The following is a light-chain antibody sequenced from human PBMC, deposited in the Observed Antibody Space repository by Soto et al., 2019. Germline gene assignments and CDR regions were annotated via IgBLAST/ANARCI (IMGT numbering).Light chain of an antibody. J-gene: IGKJ1*01. CDR2: DAS. CDR3: QQRSNWPPT. Sequence: EIVLTQSPGTLSLSPGERASLSCGASQSVGNNLAWYRQKPGQAPRLLIYDASTRATGIPARFSGSGSGTDFTLTITSLEPEDFAVYYCQQRSNWPPTFGQGTKVDIK. V-gene: IGKV3-11*01. CDR1: QSVGNN.